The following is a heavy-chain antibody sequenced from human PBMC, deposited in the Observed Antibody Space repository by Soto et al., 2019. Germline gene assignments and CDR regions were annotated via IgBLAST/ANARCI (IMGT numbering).Heavy chain of an antibody. D-gene: IGHD3-16*01. CDR3: ARDRVFWGSYPAEYFQH. Sequence: GGSLRLSCAASGFTFSSYGMHWVRQAPGKGLEWVAVIWYDGSNKYYADSVKGRFTISRDNSKNTLYLQMNSLRAEDTAVYYCARDRVFWGSYPAEYFQHWGQGTLVTVSS. J-gene: IGHJ1*01. V-gene: IGHV3-33*01. CDR2: IWYDGSNK. CDR1: GFTFSSYG.